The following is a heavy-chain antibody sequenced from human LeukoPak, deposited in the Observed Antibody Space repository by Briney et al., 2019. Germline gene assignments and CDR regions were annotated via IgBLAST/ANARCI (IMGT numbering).Heavy chain of an antibody. CDR3: ASLTGSMELRTPGDY. D-gene: IGHD1-7*01. J-gene: IGHJ4*02. CDR1: GFTFSSYS. V-gene: IGHV3-21*01. Sequence: GGSLRLSCAASGFTFSSYSMNWVRQAPGKGLEWVSSISSSSSYIYYADSVKGRFTISRDNAKKSLYLQMNSLRAEDTAVYYCASLTGSMELRTPGDYWGQGTLVTVSS. CDR2: ISSSSSYI.